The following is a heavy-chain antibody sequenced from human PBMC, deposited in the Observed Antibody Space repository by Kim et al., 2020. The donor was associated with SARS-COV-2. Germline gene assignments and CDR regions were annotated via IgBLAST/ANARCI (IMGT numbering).Heavy chain of an antibody. D-gene: IGHD2-21*02. V-gene: IGHV4-39*01. Sequence: SETLSLTCTVSGGSISSSSYYWGWIRQPPGKGLEWIGSIYYSGSTYYNPSLKSRVTISVDTSKNQFSLKLSSVTAADTAVYYCARDLLAYCGGDCYSNYYYGMDVWGQGTTVTVSS. CDR3: ARDLLAYCGGDCYSNYYYGMDV. CDR2: IYYSGST. CDR1: GGSISSSSYY. J-gene: IGHJ6*02.